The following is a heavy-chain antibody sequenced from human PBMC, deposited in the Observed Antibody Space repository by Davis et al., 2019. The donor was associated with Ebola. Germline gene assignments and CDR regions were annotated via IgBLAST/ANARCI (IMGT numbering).Heavy chain of an antibody. CDR2: ISIGGGAP. J-gene: IGHJ4*02. CDR3: AKQRGVGAIDYDY. D-gene: IGHD1-26*01. CDR1: GFTSTTYA. Sequence: GGSLRLSCAASGFTSTTYAIGCVSQAPGKGLEWFSDISIGGGAPYYADSVKGRFTTFRDNPKNTLYLQMNSLRAEDTDVYYCAKQRGVGAIDYDYWGQGSLVIVSS. V-gene: IGHV3-23*01.